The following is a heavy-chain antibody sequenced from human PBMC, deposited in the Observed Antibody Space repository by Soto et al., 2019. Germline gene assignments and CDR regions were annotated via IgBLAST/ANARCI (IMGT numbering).Heavy chain of an antibody. J-gene: IGHJ4*02. D-gene: IGHD6-6*01. Sequence: SLRLSCAASGFTFSSSGMHWVRQPPGKGLEWVAVISYDGSNKYYADSVKGPFTISRDNSKNTLYLQMNSLRAEDTAVYYCAKGGSSGPIGLYYFDYWGQGTLVTASS. V-gene: IGHV3-30*18. CDR2: ISYDGSNK. CDR3: AKGGSSGPIGLYYFDY. CDR1: GFTFSSSG.